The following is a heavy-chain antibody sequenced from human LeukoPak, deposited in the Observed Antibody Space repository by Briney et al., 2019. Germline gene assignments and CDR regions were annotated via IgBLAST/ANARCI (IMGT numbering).Heavy chain of an antibody. D-gene: IGHD6-19*01. CDR3: ARDHSSGWYYFDY. V-gene: IGHV4-34*01. Sequence: PSETLSLTCAVYGGSFSGYYWSWIRQPPGKGLEWIGEINHSGSTNYNPSLKSRVTISVDTSKNQFSLKLSSVTAADTAVYYCARDHSSGWYYFDYWGQGTQVTVSS. J-gene: IGHJ4*02. CDR1: GGSFSGYY. CDR2: INHSGST.